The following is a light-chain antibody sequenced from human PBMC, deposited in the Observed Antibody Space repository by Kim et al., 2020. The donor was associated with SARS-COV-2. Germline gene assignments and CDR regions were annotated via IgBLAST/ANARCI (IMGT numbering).Light chain of an antibody. CDR1: SSDVGGYNR. J-gene: IGLJ2*01. CDR3: CSYAASYVV. Sequence: PGQSVTISCTGTSSDVGGYNRVSWFQQRPGKAPKLMIFDVTKRPSGVPDRFSDSKSGNTASLTISGLQAEDEADYYCCSYAASYVVLGGGTQLTVL. V-gene: IGLV2-11*01. CDR2: DVT.